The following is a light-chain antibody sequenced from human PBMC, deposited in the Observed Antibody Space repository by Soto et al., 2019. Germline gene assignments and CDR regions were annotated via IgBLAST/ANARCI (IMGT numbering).Light chain of an antibody. Sequence: EIELTQSAVTLALTTGQRATLSCRASQSVSSSFLAWYQQKPGQAPRLLIHAASAGATGIPARFRGSGSGTDFTLTISSLEPEDSAVYFCHQYADSPQTFGQGTKVDNK. V-gene: IGKV3-20*01. CDR1: QSVSSSF. J-gene: IGKJ2*01. CDR3: HQYADSPQT. CDR2: AAS.